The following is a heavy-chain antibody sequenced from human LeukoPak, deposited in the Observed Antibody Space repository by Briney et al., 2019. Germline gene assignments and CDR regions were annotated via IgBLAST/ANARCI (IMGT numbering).Heavy chain of an antibody. Sequence: SETLSLTCAVYGGSFSGYYWSWIRQPPGKGLEWIGEINHSGSTNYNPSLKSRVTISVDTSKNQVSLRLTSVTAADTALFYCARGSNGFDVWGQGTLVTVS. CDR3: ARGSNGFDV. J-gene: IGHJ3*01. CDR2: INHSGST. V-gene: IGHV4-34*01. CDR1: GGSFSGYY.